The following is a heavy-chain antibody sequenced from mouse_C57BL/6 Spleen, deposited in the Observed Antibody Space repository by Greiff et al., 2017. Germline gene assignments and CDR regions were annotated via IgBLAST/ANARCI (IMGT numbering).Heavy chain of an antibody. V-gene: IGHV1-15*01. CDR2: IDPETGGT. CDR3: TRARMGNTWFAY. Sequence: QVQLQQSGAELVRPGASVTLSCKASGYTFTDYEMHWVKQTPVHGLEWIGAIDPETGGTAYNQKFKGKAILTADKSSSTAYMELRSLTSEDSAVYYCTRARMGNTWFAYWGQGTLGTVSA. D-gene: IGHD2-1*01. CDR1: GYTFTDYE. J-gene: IGHJ3*01.